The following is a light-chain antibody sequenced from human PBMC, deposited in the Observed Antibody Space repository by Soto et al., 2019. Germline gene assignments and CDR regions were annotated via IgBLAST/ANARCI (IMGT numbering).Light chain of an antibody. Sequence: DIQMAQSPSTLSASVGDRVTITCRASQSISSWLAWYQQKPGKAPKLLIYKASSLQSGVPSRFSGSGSGTEFTLTISSLQPDDFVTYYCQQQWTFGQGTKVEIK. CDR2: KAS. CDR1: QSISSW. J-gene: IGKJ1*01. CDR3: QQQWT. V-gene: IGKV1-5*03.